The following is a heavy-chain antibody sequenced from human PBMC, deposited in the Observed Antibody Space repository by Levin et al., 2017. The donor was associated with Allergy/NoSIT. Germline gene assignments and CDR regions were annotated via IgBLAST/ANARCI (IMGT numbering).Heavy chain of an antibody. Sequence: ASVKVSCKASGYTFTSYAMHWVRQAPGQRLEWMGWINAGNGNTKYSQKFQGRVTITRDTSASTAYMELSSLRSEDTAVYYCATDYYGSGSYLGYNWFDPWGQGTLVTVSS. V-gene: IGHV1-3*01. D-gene: IGHD3-10*01. CDR3: ATDYYGSGSYLGYNWFDP. CDR2: INAGNGNT. CDR1: GYTFTSYA. J-gene: IGHJ5*02.